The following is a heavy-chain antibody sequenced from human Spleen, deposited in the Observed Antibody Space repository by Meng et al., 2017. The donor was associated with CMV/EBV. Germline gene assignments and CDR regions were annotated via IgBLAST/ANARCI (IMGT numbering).Heavy chain of an antibody. D-gene: IGHD2-2*01. Sequence: GGSLRLSCAASGFTFSSYWMTWVRQAPGKGLEWVASIKQDGSEIHYVDSVKGRFTISRDNSKNTLYLQMNSLRAEDTAVYYCATRSGIVVVPAAMGAFDIWGQGTMVTVSS. V-gene: IGHV3-7*01. CDR3: ATRSGIVVVPAAMGAFDI. CDR1: GFTFSSYW. CDR2: IKQDGSEI. J-gene: IGHJ3*02.